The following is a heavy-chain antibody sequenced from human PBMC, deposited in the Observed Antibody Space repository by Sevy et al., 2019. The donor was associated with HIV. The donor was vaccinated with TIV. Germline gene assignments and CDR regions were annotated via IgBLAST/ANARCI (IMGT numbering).Heavy chain of an antibody. D-gene: IGHD6-19*01. CDR1: GYTFSNHY. J-gene: IGHJ4*02. V-gene: IGHV1-46*01. Sequence: ASVKVSCKTFGYTFSNHYIHWVRQAPGHGLEGMGVINPSGGSTNYAHRFQGRVTMTRDPSTSTFYMDLSSLRSEDTAVYYCARDRYASGDFDYWGQGTLVTVSS. CDR3: ARDRYASGDFDY. CDR2: INPSGGST.